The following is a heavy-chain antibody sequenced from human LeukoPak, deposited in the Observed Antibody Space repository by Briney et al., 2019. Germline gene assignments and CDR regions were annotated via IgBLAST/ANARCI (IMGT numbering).Heavy chain of an antibody. D-gene: IGHD6-19*01. CDR2: IHSSGST. Sequence: SETLSLTCTVSGGSINSYYWTWIRQPAGKGLEWIGRIHSSGSTNYNPSLKSRVTMSVDTSKNQFSLRLSSVTAADTAVYYCARQTSDSSGWQDDAFDIWGQGTMVTVSS. CDR1: GGSINSYY. V-gene: IGHV4-4*07. CDR3: ARQTSDSSGWQDDAFDI. J-gene: IGHJ3*02.